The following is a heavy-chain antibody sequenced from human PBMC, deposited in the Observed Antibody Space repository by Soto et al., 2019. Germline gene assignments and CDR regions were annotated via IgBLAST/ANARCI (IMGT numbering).Heavy chain of an antibody. D-gene: IGHD1-26*01. J-gene: IGHJ4*02. CDR1: GYTFTAYY. CDR2: INPDSGGT. Sequence: ASVKVSCKTCGYTFTAYYIHWVRQAPGQGLEWMGCINPDSGGTKYAQKFQGRVTMTRDTSITTAYMDLSSLRSDDTAFYYCARALSFGSGTFDYWGQGTLVTVSS. V-gene: IGHV1-2*02. CDR3: ARALSFGSGTFDY.